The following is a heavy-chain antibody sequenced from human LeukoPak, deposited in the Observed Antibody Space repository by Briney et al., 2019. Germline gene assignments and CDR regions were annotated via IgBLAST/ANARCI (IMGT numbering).Heavy chain of an antibody. CDR1: GFTFSSYG. CDR2: ISGSGGST. V-gene: IGHV3-23*01. Sequence: TGGSLRLSCAASGFTFSSYGMSWVRQAPGKGLEWVSAISGSGGSTYYADSVKGRFTISRDNSKNTLYLQMNSLRAEDTAVYYCARSVSPYFDYWGQGTLVTVSS. J-gene: IGHJ4*02. CDR3: ARSVSPYFDY.